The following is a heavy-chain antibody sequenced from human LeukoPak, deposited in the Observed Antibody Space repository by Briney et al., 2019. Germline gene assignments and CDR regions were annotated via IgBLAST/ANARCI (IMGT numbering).Heavy chain of an antibody. D-gene: IGHD6-19*01. Sequence: GASVKVSCKASGYTFTGYYMHWVRQAPGQGLEWMGWISGYNGNTNYAQKIQGRVTLTTDTSTSTAYMELTSLRSDDTAVYYCATIIVVADGFDYWGQGTLVTVSS. J-gene: IGHJ4*02. CDR3: ATIIVVADGFDY. V-gene: IGHV1-18*04. CDR2: ISGYNGNT. CDR1: GYTFTGYY.